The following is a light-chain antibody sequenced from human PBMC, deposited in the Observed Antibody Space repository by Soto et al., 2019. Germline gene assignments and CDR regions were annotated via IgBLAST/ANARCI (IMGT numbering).Light chain of an antibody. CDR2: DAS. CDR1: QNIGKW. Sequence: QLTQSPATLSASVGDRVTITCLASQNIGKWLAWYQQKPGKAPNLLISDASRLESGVPSRFRGRGSATNFTLAISSLQPDDFAIYYCHPYGSDRTLGQGTKVDLK. CDR3: HPYGSDRT. V-gene: IGKV1-5*01. J-gene: IGKJ1*01.